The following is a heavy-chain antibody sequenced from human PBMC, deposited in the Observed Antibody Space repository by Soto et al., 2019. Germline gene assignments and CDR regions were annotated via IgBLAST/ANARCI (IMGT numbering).Heavy chain of an antibody. Sequence: PGGSLRLSCRASGFTFVEYLMTWVRQAPGKGLEWVGHIRSKAYGGTTEYAASVQGRFTISRDDSKSVAYLQLNSLKIEDTAMYYCTRRKGGHYYGMDVWGQGTTVTVSS. V-gene: IGHV3-49*04. CDR3: TRRKGGHYYGMDV. CDR1: GFTFVEYL. D-gene: IGHD6-25*01. CDR2: IRSKAYGGTT. J-gene: IGHJ6*02.